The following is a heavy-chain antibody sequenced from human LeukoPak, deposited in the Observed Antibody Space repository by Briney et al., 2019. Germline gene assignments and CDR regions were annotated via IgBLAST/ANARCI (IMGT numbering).Heavy chain of an antibody. CDR1: GSTFTDYY. D-gene: IGHD3-16*01. V-gene: IGHV1-2*02. CDR3: AREPDRGMINYYYYYMDV. J-gene: IGHJ6*03. Sequence: ASVKVSCKTSGSTFTDYYLHWVRQAPEQGLEWMGWINPNSGGTNYAQKFQGRVTMTRDTSIRTAYMELSRLRSDDTAVYYCAREPDRGMINYYYYYMDVWGKGTTVTVSS. CDR2: INPNSGGT.